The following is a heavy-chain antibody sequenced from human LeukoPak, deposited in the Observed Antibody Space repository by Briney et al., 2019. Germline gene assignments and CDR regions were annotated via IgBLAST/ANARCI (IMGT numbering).Heavy chain of an antibody. D-gene: IGHD3-10*01. Sequence: ASVKVSCKVSGYTLTEISMYWVRQAPGKGLEWMGRFDPENGETLYAQKFQGRVTMTEDTSTDTAYMELSSLRSEDTAVYFCARGPIGAPDYYFDYWGQGTLVTVSS. CDR3: ARGPIGAPDYYFDY. CDR1: GYTLTEIS. J-gene: IGHJ4*02. V-gene: IGHV1-24*01. CDR2: FDPENGET.